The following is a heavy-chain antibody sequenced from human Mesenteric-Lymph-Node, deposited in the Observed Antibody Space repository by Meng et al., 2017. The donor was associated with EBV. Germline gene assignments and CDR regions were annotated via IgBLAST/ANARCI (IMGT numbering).Heavy chain of an antibody. CDR3: ARSLYYDILTGPTSWFDP. V-gene: IGHV1-69*01. Sequence: QVQLVQSGAEGKKPGFSVKVSCKASGGTFSSYAISWVRQAPGQGLEWMGGIIPIFGTANYAQKFQGRVTITADESTSTAYMELSSLRSEDTAVYYCARSLYYDILTGPTSWFDPWGQGTLVTVSS. D-gene: IGHD3-9*01. CDR1: GGTFSSYA. CDR2: IIPIFGTA. J-gene: IGHJ5*02.